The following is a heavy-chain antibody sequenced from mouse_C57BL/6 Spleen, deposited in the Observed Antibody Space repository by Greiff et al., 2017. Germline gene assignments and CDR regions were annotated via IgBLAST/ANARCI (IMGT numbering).Heavy chain of an antibody. CDR1: GYSFTSYY. V-gene: IGHV1-66*01. CDR3: AGLYGSSYGFAY. D-gene: IGHD1-1*01. Sequence: VQLVESGPELVKPGASVKISCKASGYSFTSYYIHWVKQRPGQGLEWIGWIYPGSGNTKYNEKFKGKATLTADTSSSTAYMQLSSLTSEDSAVYYCAGLYGSSYGFAYWGQGTLVTVSA. CDR2: IYPGSGNT. J-gene: IGHJ3*01.